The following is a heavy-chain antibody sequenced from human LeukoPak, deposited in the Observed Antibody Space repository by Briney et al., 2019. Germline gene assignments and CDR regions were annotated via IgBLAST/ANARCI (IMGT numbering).Heavy chain of an antibody. Sequence: GGSLRLSCAASGFTFSSYGMHWVRQAPGKGLEWVADIWYDGSNKYYADSVKGRFTISRDNSKNTLYLQMNSLRAEDTAVYYCARDHTGYDYYYYGMDVWGQGTTVTVSS. J-gene: IGHJ6*02. CDR1: GFTFSSYG. CDR3: ARDHTGYDYYYYGMDV. CDR2: IWYDGSNK. D-gene: IGHD3-9*01. V-gene: IGHV3-33*01.